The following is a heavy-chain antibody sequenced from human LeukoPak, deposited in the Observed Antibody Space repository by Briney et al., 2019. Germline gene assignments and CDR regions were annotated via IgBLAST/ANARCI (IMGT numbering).Heavy chain of an antibody. CDR2: ISNSGTSI. V-gene: IGHV3-48*03. CDR3: AKGAPCSGGSCSTHFDY. CDR1: GFTFNSYE. Sequence: QSGGSLRLSCEASGFTFNSYEMNWVRQAPGKGLEWISYISNSGTSIYYSDSVKGRFTISRDNAKNSLYLQMNSLRAEDMALYYCAKGAPCSGGSCSTHFDYWGQGTLVTVSS. J-gene: IGHJ4*02. D-gene: IGHD2-15*01.